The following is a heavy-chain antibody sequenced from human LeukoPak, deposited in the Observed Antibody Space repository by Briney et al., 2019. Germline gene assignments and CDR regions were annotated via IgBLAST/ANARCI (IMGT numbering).Heavy chain of an antibody. J-gene: IGHJ4*02. CDR3: ARGYYDILSGYYLVF. CDR1: GGSISTYY. D-gene: IGHD3-9*01. Sequence: SETLSLTCTVSGGSISTYYCSWIRQVPGKGLEWIGHIYYSGTTNYNPSLKTRANIAVDTSKKQFSLRLTDVTAADTAVYYCARGYYDILSGYYLVFWRQGTLVTVSS. CDR2: IYYSGTT. V-gene: IGHV4-59*08.